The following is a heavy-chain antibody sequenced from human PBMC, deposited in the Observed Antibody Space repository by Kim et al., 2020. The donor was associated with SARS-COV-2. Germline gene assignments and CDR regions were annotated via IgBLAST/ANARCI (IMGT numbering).Heavy chain of an antibody. V-gene: IGHV3-23*01. CDR2: ISGSGGST. Sequence: GGSLRLSCAASGFTFSSYAMSWVRQAPGKGLEWVSAISGSGGSTYYADSVKGRFTISRDNSKNTLYLQMNSLRAEDTAVYYCAGGDQGLRGHYYYYYGMDVWGQGTTVTVSS. CDR3: AGGDQGLRGHYYYYYGMDV. J-gene: IGHJ6*02. D-gene: IGHD5-12*01. CDR1: GFTFSSYA.